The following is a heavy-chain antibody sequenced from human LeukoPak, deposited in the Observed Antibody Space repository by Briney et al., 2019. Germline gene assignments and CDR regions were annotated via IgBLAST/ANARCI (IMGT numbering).Heavy chain of an antibody. CDR1: GGSISSSSYY. J-gene: IGHJ4*02. V-gene: IGHV4-61*01. CDR3: ARADYGDYPPDY. CDR2: IYYSGST. D-gene: IGHD4-17*01. Sequence: SETLSLTCTVSGGSISSSSYYWSWIRQPPGKGLEWIGYIYYSGSTNYNPSLKSRVTISVDTSKNQFSLKLSSVTAADTAVYYCARADYGDYPPDYWGQGTLVTVSS.